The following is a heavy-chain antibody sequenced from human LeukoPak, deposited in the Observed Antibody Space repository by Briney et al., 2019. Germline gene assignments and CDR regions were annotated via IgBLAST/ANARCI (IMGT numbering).Heavy chain of an antibody. CDR2: INTNTGNP. CDR1: GYTFTNYA. J-gene: IGHJ6*02. D-gene: IGHD2-15*01. V-gene: IGHV7-4-1*02. CDR3: ARQYCNGGSCYRPPYGMDV. Sequence: ASVKVSCKASGYTFTNYAMNWVRQAPGQGLEWMGWINTNTGNPTYAQGFTGRFVFSLDTSVSTAYLQISSLKAEDTAVYYCARQYCNGGSCYRPPYGMDVGAQGTTVTVSS.